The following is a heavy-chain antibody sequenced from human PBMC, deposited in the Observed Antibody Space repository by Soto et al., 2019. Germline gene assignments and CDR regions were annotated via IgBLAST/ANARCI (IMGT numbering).Heavy chain of an antibody. V-gene: IGHV5-51*01. CDR2: IFPSDSDT. Sequence: RGESLKISCKASGYIFNNHWIGWVRQMPGKGLEWMGIIFPSDSDTRYSPSFQGQVTISADKSITTAYLQWSSLKASDTAKYYCARHSLIVSPLYVLEVWGQGTTVTSP. J-gene: IGHJ6*02. CDR3: ARHSLIVSPLYVLEV. CDR1: GYIFNNHW. D-gene: IGHD1-26*01.